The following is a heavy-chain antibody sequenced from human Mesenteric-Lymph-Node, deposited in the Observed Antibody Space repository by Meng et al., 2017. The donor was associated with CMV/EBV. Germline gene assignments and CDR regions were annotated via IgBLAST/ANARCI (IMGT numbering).Heavy chain of an antibody. V-gene: IGHV1-8*02. CDR2: MNPNSGNT. Sequence: ASVKVSCKASGYTFTSYGISWVRQAPGQGLEWMGWMNPNSGNTGYAQKFQGRVTMTRNTSISTAYMELSSLRSEDTAVYYCARGAVVVPAAMTFTGDYYYYYGMDVWGQGTTVTVSS. CDR1: GYTFTSYG. CDR3: ARGAVVVPAAMTFTGDYYYYYGMDV. D-gene: IGHD2-2*01. J-gene: IGHJ6*02.